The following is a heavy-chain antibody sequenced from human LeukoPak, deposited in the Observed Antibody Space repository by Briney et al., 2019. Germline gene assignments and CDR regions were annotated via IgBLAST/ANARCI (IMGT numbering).Heavy chain of an antibody. D-gene: IGHD5-12*01. V-gene: IGHV3-66*01. CDR1: GFTVSSNY. Sequence: PGGSLRLSCAASGFTVSSNYMSWVRQAPGKGLEWVSVIYSGGSTYYADSVKGRFTISRDNSKNTLYLQMNSLRAEDTAVYYCARVLDIVATETLDVWGQGTTVTVSS. CDR2: IYSGGST. CDR3: ARVLDIVATETLDV. J-gene: IGHJ6*02.